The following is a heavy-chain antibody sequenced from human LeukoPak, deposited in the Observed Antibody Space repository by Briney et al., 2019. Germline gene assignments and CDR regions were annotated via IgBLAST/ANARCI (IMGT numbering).Heavy chain of an antibody. CDR3: ATSRFLTYYDILTGYYVDY. J-gene: IGHJ4*02. V-gene: IGHV1-24*01. Sequence: GASVKVSCKVSGYTLTELSMHWVRQAPGKGLEWMGGFDPEDGETIYAQKFQGRVTMTEDTSTDTAYMELSSLRSEDTAVYYCATSRFLTYYDILTGYYVDYWGQGTLVTVSS. CDR2: FDPEDGET. D-gene: IGHD3-9*01. CDR1: GYTLTELS.